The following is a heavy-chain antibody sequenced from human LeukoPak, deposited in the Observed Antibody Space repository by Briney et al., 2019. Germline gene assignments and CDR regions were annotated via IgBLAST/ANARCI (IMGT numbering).Heavy chain of an antibody. CDR2: IYSSGST. Sequence: SETLSLTCTVSGGSVSSGAYYWSWIRQPPGRGLEWLGYIYSSGSTNYNPSLKSRVTMSVDTSKNQFSLKLSSVTAADTAVYYCARDYVYGSGSYYNRGFDYWGQGTLVTVSS. CDR3: ARDYVYGSGSYYNRGFDY. J-gene: IGHJ4*02. D-gene: IGHD3-10*01. CDR1: GGSVSSGAYY. V-gene: IGHV4-61*08.